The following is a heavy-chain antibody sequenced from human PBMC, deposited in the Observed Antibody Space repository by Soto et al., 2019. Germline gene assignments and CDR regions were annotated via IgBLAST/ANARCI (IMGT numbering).Heavy chain of an antibody. J-gene: IGHJ5*02. CDR1: GFGFDEYG. Sequence: EVYLVESGGGVVRPGGSLRLSCAASGFGFDEYGMSWVRQGPGKGLEWVSGINRHGDSTGYADSVKGRFTISRDNAKXXVFLQMNGLRAEDTAFYYCARDHRWGYEYGDYGDSWGQGTLVTVSS. CDR3: ARDHRWGYEYGDYGDS. CDR2: INRHGDST. V-gene: IGHV3-20*04. D-gene: IGHD4-17*01.